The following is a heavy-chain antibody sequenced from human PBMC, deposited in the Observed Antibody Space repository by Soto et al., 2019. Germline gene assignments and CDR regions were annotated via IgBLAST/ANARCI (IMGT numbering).Heavy chain of an antibody. CDR1: GFTFSSYS. Sequence: EVQLVESGGGLVQPGGSLRLSCEASGFTFSSYSMIWVRQAPGKGLEWVSSISTTSTYIYYADSVKGRFTISRDNTKNSLYLLMNSLRAEDTAAYYCAREGSLNKDQISNCADYWGPGTLGSVSS. CDR3: AREGSLNKDQISNCADY. V-gene: IGHV3-21*01. J-gene: IGHJ4*02. D-gene: IGHD2-2*01. CDR2: ISTTSTYI.